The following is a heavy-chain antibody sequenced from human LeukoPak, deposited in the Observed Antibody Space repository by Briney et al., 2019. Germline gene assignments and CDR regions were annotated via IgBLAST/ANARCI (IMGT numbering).Heavy chain of an antibody. J-gene: IGHJ4*02. D-gene: IGHD7-27*01. CDR1: GGSISGGIYS. Sequence: SETLSLTCTVSGGSISGGIYSWSRIRQPAGKGLECIGRIYASGYTNYNPSLVSRVTISVDTSKNQFSLNLAPVTAADTAVYYCARISPNWGHPLDSWGRGTLVTVSS. CDR2: IYASGYT. V-gene: IGHV4-61*02. CDR3: ARISPNWGHPLDS.